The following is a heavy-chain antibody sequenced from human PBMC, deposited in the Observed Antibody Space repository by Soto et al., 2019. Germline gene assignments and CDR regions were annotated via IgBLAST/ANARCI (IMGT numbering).Heavy chain of an antibody. J-gene: IGHJ5*02. D-gene: IGHD6-6*01. CDR1: GFSLSTSGVG. Sequence: SGPTLVNPTQTPTLTCTFSGFSLSTSGVGVGWIRQPPGKALEWLALIYWNDDKRYSPSLKSRLTITKDTSKNQVVLTMTNMDPVDTATYYCARADPFGWYSSSSRGNWFDPWGQGTLVTVSS. V-gene: IGHV2-5*01. CDR2: IYWNDDK. CDR3: ARADPFGWYSSSSRGNWFDP.